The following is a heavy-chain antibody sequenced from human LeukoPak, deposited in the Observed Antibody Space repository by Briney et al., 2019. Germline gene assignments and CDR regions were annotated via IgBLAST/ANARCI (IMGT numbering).Heavy chain of an antibody. CDR2: INPNSGNT. J-gene: IGHJ4*02. V-gene: IGHV1-8*01. CDR1: GYTFTSYD. D-gene: IGHD3-22*01. CDR3: ATTGGHYYDSSGYCY. Sequence: ASVKVSCKASGYTFTSYDINWVRQATGQGLEWMGWINPNSGNTGYVQKFQGRVTMTRNTSISTAYMELSSLRSEDTAVYYCATTGGHYYDSSGYCYWGQGTLVTVSS.